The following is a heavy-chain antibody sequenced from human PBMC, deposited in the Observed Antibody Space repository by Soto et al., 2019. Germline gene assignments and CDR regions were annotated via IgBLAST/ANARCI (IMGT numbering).Heavy chain of an antibody. J-gene: IGHJ6*02. V-gene: IGHV1-69*13. CDR3: ARSPPFWSGYPKPNYYYGMDV. CDR1: GGTFSSYA. CDR2: IIPIFGTA. Sequence: SVKVSCKASGGTFSSYAISWVRQAPGQGLEWMGGIIPIFGTANYAQRFQGRVAITADESTSTAYMELSSLRSEDTAVYYCARSPPFWSGYPKPNYYYGMDVWGQGTTVTVSS. D-gene: IGHD3-3*01.